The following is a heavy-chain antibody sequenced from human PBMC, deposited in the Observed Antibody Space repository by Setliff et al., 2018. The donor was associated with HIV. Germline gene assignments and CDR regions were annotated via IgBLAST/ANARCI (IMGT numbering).Heavy chain of an antibody. CDR1: SDSMSHYF. CDR3: ARPEQANDWGYYFDS. V-gene: IGHV4-59*12. J-gene: IGHJ4*02. CDR2: IYYNGIT. D-gene: IGHD7-27*01. Sequence: SETLSLTCSVASDSMSHYFWSWIRQAPGRGLEWIGYIYYNGITYYSPSLRSRVIMSVDTSRNEFSLRLSSVTAADTAMYYCARPEQANDWGYYFDSWGQGTLVTVSS.